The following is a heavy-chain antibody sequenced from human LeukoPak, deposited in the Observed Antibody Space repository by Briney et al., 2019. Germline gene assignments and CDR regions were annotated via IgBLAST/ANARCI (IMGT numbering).Heavy chain of an antibody. V-gene: IGHV4-31*11. Sequence: SQTLSLTCAVSNDSINSVGYYWSWIRQYPGKGLEWIGYIYYSGSTYYNPSLKSRVTISVDMSKNQFSLKLSSVTAADTAVYYCARGDYETSGYYFDYWGQGTLVTVSS. D-gene: IGHD3-22*01. CDR1: NDSINSVGYY. CDR2: IYYSGST. CDR3: ARGDYETSGYYFDY. J-gene: IGHJ4*02.